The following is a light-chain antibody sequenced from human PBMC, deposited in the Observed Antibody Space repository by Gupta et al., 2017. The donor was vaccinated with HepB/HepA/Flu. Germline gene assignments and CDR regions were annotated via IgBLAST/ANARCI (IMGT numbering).Light chain of an antibody. Sequence: QSALTQPASVSGSPGQSITISCTGTSSDFVDYNYVSWYQQHPGKAPKVMIYEVTNRPSGMSNRFSGSKSGNTASLTLSGLQAEDEADYYCSSYTSTSTWLFGGGTQMTVL. J-gene: IGLJ2*01. CDR1: SSDFVDYNY. CDR3: SSYTSTSTWL. CDR2: EVT. V-gene: IGLV2-14*01.